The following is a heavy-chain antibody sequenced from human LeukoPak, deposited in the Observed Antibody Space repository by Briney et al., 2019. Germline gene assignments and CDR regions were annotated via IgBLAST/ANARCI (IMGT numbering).Heavy chain of an antibody. V-gene: IGHV3-21*01. J-gene: IGHJ4*02. CDR2: ISSSSSYI. D-gene: IGHD6-19*01. Sequence: GGSLRLSCAASGFVVRHNYMTWVRQAPGKGLEWVSSISSSSSYIYYADSVKGRFTISRDNAKNSLYLQMNSLRAEDTAVYYCARGRWGWYEVYYFDYWGQGTLVTVSS. CDR3: ARGRWGWYEVYYFDY. CDR1: GFVVRHNY.